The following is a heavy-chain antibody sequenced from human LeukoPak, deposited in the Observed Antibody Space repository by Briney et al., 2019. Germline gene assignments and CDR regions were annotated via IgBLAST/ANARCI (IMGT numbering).Heavy chain of an antibody. CDR2: IRSDGSTT. CDR1: GFTFSSYW. Sequence: GGSLRLSCAASGFTFSSYWMHWVRQGPGKGLVWVPRIRSDGSTTTYADSVKGRFTISRDNAKNTLYLQMNSLRAEDTAVYYCARGGDYPFDYWGQGTLVTVSS. V-gene: IGHV3-74*01. CDR3: ARGGDYPFDY. D-gene: IGHD4-17*01. J-gene: IGHJ4*02.